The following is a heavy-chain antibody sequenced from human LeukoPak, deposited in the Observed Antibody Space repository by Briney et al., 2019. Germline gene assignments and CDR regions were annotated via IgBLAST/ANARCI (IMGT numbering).Heavy chain of an antibody. V-gene: IGHV3-30*18. CDR2: ISYDGSNK. CDR3: AKDDTEKGFDP. CDR1: GFTFSSYG. J-gene: IGHJ5*02. Sequence: GGSLRLSCAASGFTFSSYGMHWVRQAPGKGPEWVAVISYDGSNKYYADSVKGQFTISRDNSKNMLYLQMNSLRAEDTAVYYCAKDDTEKGFDPWGQGTLVTVSS. D-gene: IGHD5-18*01.